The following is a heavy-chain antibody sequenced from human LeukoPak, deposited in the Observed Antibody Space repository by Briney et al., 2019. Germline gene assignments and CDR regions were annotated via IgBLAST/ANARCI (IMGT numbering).Heavy chain of an antibody. CDR1: GFTFSDYY. CDR2: ISSGSTI. J-gene: IGHJ4*02. V-gene: IGHV3-11*04. CDR3: ASLSGGDYGDYVAPGY. Sequence: GGSLRLSCEASGFTFSDYYMSWIRQAPGKGLEWVSYISSGSTIYYADSVKGRFTISRDNAKNSLYLQMNSLRAEDTAVYYCASLSGGDYGDYVAPGYWGQGTLVTVSS. D-gene: IGHD4-17*01.